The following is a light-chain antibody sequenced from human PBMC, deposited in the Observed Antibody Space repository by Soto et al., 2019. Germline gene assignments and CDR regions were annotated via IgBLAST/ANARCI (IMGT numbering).Light chain of an antibody. Sequence: DIQMTQSPSSLSASVGDRVTITCRASQSISNYLNWYQQQPGKAPKLLIYVASSLQSGVPSRFSGSGSGTDFTLTISSLQPEDFATYFCQQSYSAQYTFGQGTKVDIK. V-gene: IGKV1-39*01. J-gene: IGKJ2*01. CDR2: VAS. CDR3: QQSYSAQYT. CDR1: QSISNY.